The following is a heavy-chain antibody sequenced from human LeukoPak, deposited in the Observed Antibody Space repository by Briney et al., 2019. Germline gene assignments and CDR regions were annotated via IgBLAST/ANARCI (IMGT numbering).Heavy chain of an antibody. CDR2: IIPIFGTA. D-gene: IGHD2-15*01. Sequence: ASVKVSCKASGGTFSSYAISWVRQAPGQGLDWMGGIIPIFGTANYAQKFQGRVTITADESTSTAYMELSSLRSEDTAVYYCARGLVVGYYYYYYGMDVWGQGTTVTVSS. CDR3: ARGLVVGYYYYYYGMDV. J-gene: IGHJ6*02. V-gene: IGHV1-69*13. CDR1: GGTFSSYA.